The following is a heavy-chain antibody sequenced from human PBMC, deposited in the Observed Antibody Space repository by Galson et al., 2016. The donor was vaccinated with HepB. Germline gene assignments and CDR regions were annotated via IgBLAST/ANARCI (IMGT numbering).Heavy chain of an antibody. CDR1: GFTFHDHA. J-gene: IGHJ4*02. CDR3: AKDGGEDWTTAKPDY. D-gene: IGHD4-17*01. Sequence: SLRLSCAASGFTFHDHAMHWVRQTPGKGLEWVSGISWNSRNIGYADSVKGRFTISRDNAKNSVFLQMNGLRPEDTALYYCAKDGGEDWTTAKPDYWGQGTLVTVSS. V-gene: IGHV3-9*01. CDR2: ISWNSRNI.